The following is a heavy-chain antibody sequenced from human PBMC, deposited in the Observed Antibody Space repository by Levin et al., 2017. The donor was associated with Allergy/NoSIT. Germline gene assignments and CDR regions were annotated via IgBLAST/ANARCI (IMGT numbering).Heavy chain of an antibody. Sequence: ASVKVSCKASGYTFTSYAMHWVRQAPGQRLEWMGWINAGNGNTKYSQKFQGRVTITRDTSASTAYMELSSLRSEDTAVYYCARGEYCSGGSCEVQDFDYWGQGTLVTVSS. J-gene: IGHJ4*02. CDR1: GYTFTSYA. CDR2: INAGNGNT. CDR3: ARGEYCSGGSCEVQDFDY. D-gene: IGHD2-15*01. V-gene: IGHV1-3*01.